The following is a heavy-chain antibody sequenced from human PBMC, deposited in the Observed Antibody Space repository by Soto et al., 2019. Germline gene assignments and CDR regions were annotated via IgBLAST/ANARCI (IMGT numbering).Heavy chain of an antibody. D-gene: IGHD3-3*01. CDR2: ISAYNGNT. CDR1: GYTFTSYG. V-gene: IGHV1-18*04. Sequence: GASVKVSCKASGYTFTSYGISWVRQAPGQGLEWMGWISAYNGNTNYAQKLQGRVTMTTDTSTSTAYMELRSLRSDDTAVYYCARGVTIFGVVIIEADDAFDIWGQGTMVTVSS. J-gene: IGHJ3*02. CDR3: ARGVTIFGVVIIEADDAFDI.